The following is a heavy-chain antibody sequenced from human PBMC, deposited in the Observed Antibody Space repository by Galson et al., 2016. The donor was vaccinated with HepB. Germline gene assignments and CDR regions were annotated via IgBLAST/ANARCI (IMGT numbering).Heavy chain of an antibody. CDR2: IYPGDSDI. V-gene: IGHV5-51*01. CDR3: ARQGGHVTVTTSCSDYFHH. CDR1: GYSFTSYW. Sequence: QSGAEVKKPGESLKISCKASGYSFTSYWIGWVRQLPGKGLEWMGIIYPGDSDITYSPSFQGQVTISADKSISTAYLQWSSLKASDTAMYYCARQGGHVTVTTSCSDYFHHGGQGTLVIVSS. D-gene: IGHD4-17*01. J-gene: IGHJ1*01.